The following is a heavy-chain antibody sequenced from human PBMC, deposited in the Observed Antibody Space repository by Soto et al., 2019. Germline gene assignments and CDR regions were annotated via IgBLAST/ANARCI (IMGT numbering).Heavy chain of an antibody. CDR1: GGSISSSSYY. Sequence: SETLSLTYTVSGGSISSSSYYWGWIRQPPEKGLEWIGEINHSGSTNYNPSLMSRVTISVDTSKNQFSLKLSSVTAADTAVYYCAGYLIVGVVAEPGGLEPWGQGTLVTVSS. CDR2: INHSGST. CDR3: AGYLIVGVVAEPGGLEP. V-gene: IGHV4-39*07. D-gene: IGHD2-15*01. J-gene: IGHJ5*02.